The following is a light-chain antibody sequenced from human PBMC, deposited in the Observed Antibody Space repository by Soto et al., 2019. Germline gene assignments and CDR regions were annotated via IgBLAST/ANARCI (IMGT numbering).Light chain of an antibody. J-gene: IGKJ3*01. Sequence: DIQMTQSPSSLSASVGDRVTITCRASQSISSYLNWYQQKPGKAPKLLLYAASRVQSGVPSRFSGSGSGTDFTLTISSLLPEAFATYYCQQSYSTPRTFGPGTKVDIK. V-gene: IGKV1-39*01. CDR1: QSISSY. CDR2: AAS. CDR3: QQSYSTPRT.